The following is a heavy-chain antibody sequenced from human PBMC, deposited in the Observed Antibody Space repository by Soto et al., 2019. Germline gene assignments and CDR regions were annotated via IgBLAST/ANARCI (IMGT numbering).Heavy chain of an antibody. Sequence: EVQLVESGGGLVQPGGSLRLSCAASGFSFSTYWMYWVRQAPGKGLVWVSRINVDGNTINYADSVKGRFTVSRDNAKHTLYLQMNSLSAEDTAVYYCARDEGRQGPEYFHHWGQGTLVTVSS. CDR3: ARDEGRQGPEYFHH. V-gene: IGHV3-74*01. CDR2: INVDGNTI. CDR1: GFSFSTYW. J-gene: IGHJ1*01.